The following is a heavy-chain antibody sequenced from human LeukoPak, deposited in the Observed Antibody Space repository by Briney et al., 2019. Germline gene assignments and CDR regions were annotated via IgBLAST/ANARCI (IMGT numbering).Heavy chain of an antibody. CDR1: GFTFGSYG. CDR2: IWYDGSKK. J-gene: IGHJ3*02. CDR3: AKGAYGDYVLGAFDI. Sequence: GGSLRLSCAASGFTFGSYGMHWVRQAPGKGLEWVAVIWYDGSKKYYADSVKGRFTTSRDNSKNTLYLQMNSLRAEDTAVYYCAKGAYGDYVLGAFDIWGQGTMVTVSS. V-gene: IGHV3-30*02. D-gene: IGHD4-17*01.